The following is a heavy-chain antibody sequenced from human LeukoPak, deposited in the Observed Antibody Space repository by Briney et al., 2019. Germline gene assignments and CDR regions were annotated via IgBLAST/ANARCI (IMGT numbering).Heavy chain of an antibody. Sequence: PSGTLSLTCAVSGGSLSSSNWWSWVRQPPGKGLGWSGEIYHSGSTNYNPSLKSRVTISVDKSKNQFSLKLSSVTAADTAVYYCARDARRGEWLGPLDYWGQGTLVSVSS. D-gene: IGHD6-19*01. CDR2: IYHSGST. V-gene: IGHV4-4*02. J-gene: IGHJ4*02. CDR1: GGSLSSSNW. CDR3: ARDARRGEWLGPLDY.